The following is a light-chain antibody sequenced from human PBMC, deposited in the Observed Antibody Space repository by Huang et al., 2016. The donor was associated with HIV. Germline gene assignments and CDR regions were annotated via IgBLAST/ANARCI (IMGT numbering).Light chain of an antibody. J-gene: IGKJ4*01. CDR1: QNVPDS. V-gene: IGKV3-11*01. Sequence: EIVLTQSPATLSLSPGERATLSSRPSQNVPDSLSWFRQNPGQAPSLLVCRAANRATGTAARFSGSGSGTDFTLTISSLEPEDFAIYYCQERIHWPRLTFGGGTKVEIK. CDR2: RAA. CDR3: QERIHWPRLT.